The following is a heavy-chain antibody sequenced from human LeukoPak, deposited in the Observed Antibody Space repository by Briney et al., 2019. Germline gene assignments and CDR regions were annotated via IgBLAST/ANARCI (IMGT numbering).Heavy chain of an antibody. Sequence: GGSLRLSCEASGFTFSTYNMNWVRQAPGKRLEWVSSITSTSTYIFYADSVKGRFTISRDNAKNSLYLQMDSLGPEDTAVYYCARDPYSGLYGNDYYYMDVWGKGTTVTISS. J-gene: IGHJ6*03. CDR3: ARDPYSGLYGNDYYYMDV. D-gene: IGHD1-26*01. V-gene: IGHV3-21*01. CDR2: ITSTSTYI. CDR1: GFTFSTYN.